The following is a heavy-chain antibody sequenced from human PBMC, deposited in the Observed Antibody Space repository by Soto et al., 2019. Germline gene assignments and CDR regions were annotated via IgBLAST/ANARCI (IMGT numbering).Heavy chain of an antibody. Sequence: SETLSLTCTVSGGSISSGGYYWSWIRQHPGKGLEWIGYIYYSGSTYYNPSLKSRVTISVDTSKNQFSLKLSSVTAADTAVYYCARSYNWNYPLNQWYYYYYMDVWGKGTTVTVSS. CDR2: IYYSGST. J-gene: IGHJ6*03. V-gene: IGHV4-31*03. CDR3: ARSYNWNYPLNQWYYYYYMDV. CDR1: GGSISSGGYY. D-gene: IGHD1-7*01.